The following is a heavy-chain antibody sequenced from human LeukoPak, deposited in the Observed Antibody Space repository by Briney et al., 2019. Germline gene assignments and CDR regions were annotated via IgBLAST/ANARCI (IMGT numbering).Heavy chain of an antibody. V-gene: IGHV3-74*01. CDR2: ISGDGSGI. J-gene: IGHJ5*02. CDR1: GFTFSSYW. CDR3: ARDLGQYYDTSDNWFDP. Sequence: GGSLRLSCAASGFTFSSYWMHWVRQLPGKGLVWVARISGDGSGINYADSVKGRFTISRDNARNTLYLQMNSLRGEDTAVYYCARDLGQYYDTSDNWFDPWGQGTLVTVSS. D-gene: IGHD3-22*01.